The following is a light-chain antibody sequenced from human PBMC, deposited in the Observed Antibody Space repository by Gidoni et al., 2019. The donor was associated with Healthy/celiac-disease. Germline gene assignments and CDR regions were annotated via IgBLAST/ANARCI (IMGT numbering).Light chain of an antibody. CDR1: QSVSSY. Sequence: EIVLTQSPATLSLSPRERATLSCRASQSVSSYLAWYQQKPGQAPRLLIYDASNRATGIPARFSGSGSGPDFTLTISSLEPEDFSFYYCQQRSNWPLTFGPGTKGDIK. J-gene: IGKJ3*01. V-gene: IGKV3-11*01. CDR3: QQRSNWPLT. CDR2: DAS.